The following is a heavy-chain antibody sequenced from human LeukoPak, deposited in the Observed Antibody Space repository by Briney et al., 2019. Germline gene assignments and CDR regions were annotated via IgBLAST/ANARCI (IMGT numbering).Heavy chain of an antibody. V-gene: IGHV4-31*03. CDR2: IYYSGST. CDR3: ASGISDAFDI. CDR1: GGSISSGGYY. Sequence: SETLALTCTVSGGSISSGGYYWSWIRQHPGKGLEWIGYIYYSGSTYYNPSLKSRVTISVDTSKNQFSLKLSSVTAADTAVYYCASGISDAFDIWGQGTMVTVSS. D-gene: IGHD3-3*02. J-gene: IGHJ3*02.